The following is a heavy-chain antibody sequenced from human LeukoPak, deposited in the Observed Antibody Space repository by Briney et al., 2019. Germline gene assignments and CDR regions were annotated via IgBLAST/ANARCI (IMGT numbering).Heavy chain of an antibody. CDR2: TRSKANSYAT. CDR3: TRIAADRRKIDGMDV. Sequence: GGSLRLSCAASGFAFSGSAMHWVRQASGKGLEWVGRTRSKANSYATAYAASVKGRFTISRDDSKNTAYLQMNSLKTEDTAVYYCTRIAADRRKIDGMDVWGQGTTVTVSS. V-gene: IGHV3-73*01. D-gene: IGHD6-13*01. CDR1: GFAFSGSA. J-gene: IGHJ6*02.